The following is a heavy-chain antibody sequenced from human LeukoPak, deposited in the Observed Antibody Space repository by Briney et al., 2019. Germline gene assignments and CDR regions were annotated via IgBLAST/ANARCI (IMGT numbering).Heavy chain of an antibody. CDR2: ISGSGRST. CDR3: AKGDSNDYGFTYYYYYMDV. Sequence: PGGSLRLSCAASGFTFSNYAVSWVRQAPGKGLEWVSTISGSGRSTYYADSVKGRFTISRDNPKNTVHLHMSSLRAEDTAVYYCAKGDSNDYGFTYYYYYMDVWGKGTTVTVSS. D-gene: IGHD3/OR15-3a*01. CDR1: GFTFSNYA. V-gene: IGHV3-23*01. J-gene: IGHJ6*03.